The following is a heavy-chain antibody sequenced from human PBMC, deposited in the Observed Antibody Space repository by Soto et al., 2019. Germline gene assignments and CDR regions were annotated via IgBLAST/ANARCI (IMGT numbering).Heavy chain of an antibody. CDR3: ARDKARYYYRCFDY. CDR1: GFTFSSYA. D-gene: IGHD3-22*01. J-gene: IGHJ4*02. CDR2: ISYDGSNK. Sequence: SLRLSCAASGFTFSSYAMHWVRQAPGKGLEWVAVISYDGSNKYYADSVKGRFTISRDNSKNTLYLQMNSLRAEDTAVYYCARDKARYYYRCFDYWGQGTLVTVSS. V-gene: IGHV3-30-3*01.